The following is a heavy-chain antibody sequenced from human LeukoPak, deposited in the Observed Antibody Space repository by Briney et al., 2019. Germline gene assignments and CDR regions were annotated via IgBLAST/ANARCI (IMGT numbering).Heavy chain of an antibody. Sequence: GGSLRLPCAVSGFTVSNIYMSWVRQAPGKGLEWVSFIDSGGNSYYADSVKGRFTISRDSSRNTLYLQMSSLRVEDTAVYYCAGDTHTNNWYDYWGQGTLVTVSS. CDR1: GFTVSNIY. J-gene: IGHJ5*01. CDR3: AGDTHTNNWYDY. CDR2: IDSGGNS. D-gene: IGHD1-26*01. V-gene: IGHV3-53*01.